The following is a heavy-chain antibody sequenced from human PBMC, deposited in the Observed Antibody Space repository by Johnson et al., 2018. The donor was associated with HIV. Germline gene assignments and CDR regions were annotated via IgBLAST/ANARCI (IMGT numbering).Heavy chain of an antibody. J-gene: IGHJ3*02. CDR3: ARDTSVDTGTLYPFDI. V-gene: IGHV3-30*04. D-gene: IGHD5-18*01. CDR1: GFTFSSYA. Sequence: QVQVVESGGGVVQPGRSLRLSCAASGFTFSSYAMHWVRQAPGKGLEWVAVISYDGSNKYYADSVKGRFTISRDNSKNTLYLQMNSLRAEDTAVYYCARDTSVDTGTLYPFDIWGQGTMVTVSS. CDR2: ISYDGSNK.